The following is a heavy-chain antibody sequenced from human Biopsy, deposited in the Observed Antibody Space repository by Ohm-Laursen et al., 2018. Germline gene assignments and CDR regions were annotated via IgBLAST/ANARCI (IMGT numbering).Heavy chain of an antibody. CDR1: GYTFTDYS. D-gene: IGHD3-10*01. Sequence: ASVKVSCKTSGYTFTDYSLHWVRQAPGQGLEWMGWVNPNSGATNYAQKFQGRVTMTSDTSISTAYIELRRLISDDTAVYFCARDRMVTIITLVRADTFDIWGQGTTVTVSS. V-gene: IGHV1-2*02. CDR2: VNPNSGAT. J-gene: IGHJ3*02. CDR3: ARDRMVTIITLVRADTFDI.